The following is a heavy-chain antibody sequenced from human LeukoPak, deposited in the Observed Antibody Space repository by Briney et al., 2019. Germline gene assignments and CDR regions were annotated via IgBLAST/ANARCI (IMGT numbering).Heavy chain of an antibody. CDR1: AFSFNTYG. J-gene: IGHJ3*02. CDR2: IYSDGST. Sequence: GGSLKLSCAASAFSFNTYGMHWVRQAPGKGLEWVSEIYSDGSTYYAASVKGRFSISRDNSKNTVYLQMNSLRAEDTAVYYCARELREHGVFDIWGQGTMVTVSS. CDR3: ARELREHGVFDI. V-gene: IGHV3-53*01. D-gene: IGHD1-26*01.